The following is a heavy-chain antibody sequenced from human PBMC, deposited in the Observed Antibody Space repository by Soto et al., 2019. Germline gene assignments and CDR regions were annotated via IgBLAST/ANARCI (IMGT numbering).Heavy chain of an antibody. J-gene: IGHJ4*02. CDR1: GGTFSNYA. CDR3: ARGWETVGTTTPFAY. CDR2: IIPLFGTP. V-gene: IGHV1-69*06. D-gene: IGHD1-26*01. Sequence: QVQLVQSGAEVKKPGSSVKVSCTASGGTFSNYAINWVRQAPGQGLEWMGGIIPLFGTPNYAQKFQGRVTFTAHKSTSTAYMELRSLRSDDTAVYYCARGWETVGTTTPFAYWGQGTLVTVCS.